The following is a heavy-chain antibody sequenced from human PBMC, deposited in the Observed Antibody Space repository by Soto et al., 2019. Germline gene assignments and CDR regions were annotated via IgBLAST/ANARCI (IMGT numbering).Heavy chain of an antibody. J-gene: IGHJ4*02. V-gene: IGHV3-23*01. D-gene: IGHD1-26*01. CDR1: GFTFSSYA. Sequence: EVQLLESGGGLVQPGGSLRLSCAASGFTFSSYAMSWVRQAPGKGLEWVSAISGSGGSTYYADSVKGRFTISRDNSKNTLYMQMNSLRAEDTAVYYCAKKQALGPGYFDDWGQGTLVTVSS. CDR2: ISGSGGST. CDR3: AKKQALGPGYFDD.